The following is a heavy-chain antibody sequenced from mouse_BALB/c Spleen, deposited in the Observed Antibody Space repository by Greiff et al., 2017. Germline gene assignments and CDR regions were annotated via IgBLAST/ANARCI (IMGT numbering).Heavy chain of an antibody. CDR3: ARSPTYGSSWYFDV. CDR1: GFTFSSFG. D-gene: IGHD1-1*01. J-gene: IGHJ1*01. CDR2: ISSGSSTI. Sequence: EVMLVESGGGLVQPGGSRKLSCAASGFTFSSFGMHWVRQAPEKGLEWVAYISSGSSTIYYADTVKGRFTISRDNPKNTLFLQMTSLRSEDTAMYYCARSPTYGSSWYFDVWGAGTTVTVSS. V-gene: IGHV5-17*02.